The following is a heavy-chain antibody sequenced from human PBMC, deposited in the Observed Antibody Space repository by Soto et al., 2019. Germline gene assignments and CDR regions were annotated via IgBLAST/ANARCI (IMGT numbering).Heavy chain of an antibody. V-gene: IGHV4-4*02. CDR1: SGSISSSNW. Sequence: QVQLQESGPGLVKPSGTLSLTCAVSSGSISSSNWWSWVRQPPGKGLEWIGELYHSGSTNYNPSLKNRVTISVDKAKNQFSLKLSSVTAADTAVYYCARGTYYDFWSGPQRRGYYYYMDVWGKGTTVTVSS. CDR3: ARGTYYDFWSGPQRRGYYYYMDV. D-gene: IGHD3-3*01. J-gene: IGHJ6*03. CDR2: LYHSGST.